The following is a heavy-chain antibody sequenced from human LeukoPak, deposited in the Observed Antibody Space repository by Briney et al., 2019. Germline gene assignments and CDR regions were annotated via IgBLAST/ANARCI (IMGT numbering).Heavy chain of an antibody. Sequence: SETLSLTCTVSGGSISSYYWSWIRQPPGKGLEWIGYIYYSGSTNYNPSLKSRVTISVDTSKNQFSLKLSSVTAADTAVYYCARHKGHIAVAGKGFDYWGQGTLVTVSS. CDR1: GGSISSYY. CDR2: IYYSGST. J-gene: IGHJ4*02. D-gene: IGHD6-19*01. V-gene: IGHV4-59*08. CDR3: ARHKGHIAVAGKGFDY.